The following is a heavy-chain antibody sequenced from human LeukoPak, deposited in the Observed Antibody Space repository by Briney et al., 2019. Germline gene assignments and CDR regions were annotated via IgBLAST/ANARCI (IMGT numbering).Heavy chain of an antibody. Sequence: SETLSLTCAVYGGSFSGYYWSWIRQPPGKGLEWIGEINHSGSTNYNPSLKSRVTISVDTSKNQFSLKLSSVTAADTAVYYCARLVGATGAFDYWGLGTLVTVSS. V-gene: IGHV4-34*01. J-gene: IGHJ4*02. CDR1: GGSFSGYY. CDR2: INHSGST. D-gene: IGHD1-26*01. CDR3: ARLVGATGAFDY.